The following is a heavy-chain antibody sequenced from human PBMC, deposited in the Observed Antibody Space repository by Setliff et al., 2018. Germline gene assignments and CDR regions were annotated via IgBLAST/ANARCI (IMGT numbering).Heavy chain of an antibody. CDR3: ARSRTIAVKGGVFAV. D-gene: IGHD6-19*01. CDR1: GGSFSDHY. CDR2: INHRGNT. Sequence: SETLSLTCGVYGGSFSDHYWSWIRQPPGKGLEWLGEINHRGNTNYRPSLKSRVTISLDTSKNQFSLELNSVTAADTAVYYCARSRTIAVKGGVFAVWGRGTLVTVSS. V-gene: IGHV4-34*09. J-gene: IGHJ2*01.